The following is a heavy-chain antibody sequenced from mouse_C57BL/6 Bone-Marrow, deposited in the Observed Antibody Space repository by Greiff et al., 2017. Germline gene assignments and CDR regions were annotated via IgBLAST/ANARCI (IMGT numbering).Heavy chain of an antibody. Sequence: QVQLQQSGPELVKPGASVKISCKASGYAFSRSWLNWVKQRPGKGLAWIGRLYPGDGDTNYNGKFPGKATLTAAKSSSTAHMQLSSLTSEDSAVYVCARDGYVRCEYWGQGTTRTVAS. CDR3: ARDGYVRCEY. J-gene: IGHJ2*01. V-gene: IGHV1-82*01. D-gene: IGHD2-2*01. CDR1: GYAFSRSW. CDR2: LYPGDGDT.